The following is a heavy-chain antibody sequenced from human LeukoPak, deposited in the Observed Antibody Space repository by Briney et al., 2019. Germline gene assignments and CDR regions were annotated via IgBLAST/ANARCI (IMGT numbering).Heavy chain of an antibody. D-gene: IGHD3-22*01. CDR2: ISSSSSTI. Sequence: PGGSLRLSCAASGFTFSSYSMNWVRQAPGKGLEWVSYISSSSSTIYYADSVKGRFTISRDNAKNSLYLQMNSLRAEDTALYYCAKGYYYDSSGDLAAFFDYWGQGTLVTVSS. CDR1: GFTFSSYS. CDR3: AKGYYYDSSGDLAAFFDY. V-gene: IGHV3-48*04. J-gene: IGHJ4*02.